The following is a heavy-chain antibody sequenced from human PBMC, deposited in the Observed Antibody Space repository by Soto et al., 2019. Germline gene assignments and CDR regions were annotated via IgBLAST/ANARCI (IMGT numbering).Heavy chain of an antibody. V-gene: IGHV3-23*01. CDR1: GFTFSSYA. CDR3: SRRSSGWYFDY. J-gene: IGHJ4*02. Sequence: EVQLLESGGGLVQPGGSLRLSCAASGFTFSSYAVSWVRQAPGKGLEWVSVISGSGDSTYYADSVKGRFTISRDNSKNMLYLQMNSLRAEDTAVYYCSRRSSGWYFDYWGQGTLVTVSS. D-gene: IGHD6-19*01. CDR2: ISGSGDST.